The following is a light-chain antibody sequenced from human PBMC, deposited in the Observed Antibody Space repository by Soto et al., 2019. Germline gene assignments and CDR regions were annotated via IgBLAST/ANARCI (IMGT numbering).Light chain of an antibody. J-gene: IGKJ5*01. CDR3: QQYNNWPPIT. V-gene: IGKV1-5*01. CDR1: QSIIRW. Sequence: QMTQSPSTLSAFVGDRVTITCRASQSIIRWLAWYQQKPGKAPNLLIYDVSSLKSGVPSRFSGSGSGTEFTLTISSLQSEDFAVYYCQQYNNWPPITFGQGTRLEIK. CDR2: DVS.